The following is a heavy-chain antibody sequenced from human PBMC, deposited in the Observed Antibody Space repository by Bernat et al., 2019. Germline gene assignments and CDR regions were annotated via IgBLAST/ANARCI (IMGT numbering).Heavy chain of an antibody. CDR3: ARGTSTSAPYMDV. V-gene: IGHV3-15*01. J-gene: IGHJ6*03. CDR2: IKSTNDGGTT. CDR1: GFTFSNAW. Sequence: EVQLVESGGGLVKPGGSLRLSCAASGFTFSNAWMTWVRQSPGKGLEWVGRIKSTNDGGTTDYAEPVKGRFTISRDDSKNTLYLQMNSLKTEDTAVYYCARGTSTSAPYMDVWGKGTTVTVSS.